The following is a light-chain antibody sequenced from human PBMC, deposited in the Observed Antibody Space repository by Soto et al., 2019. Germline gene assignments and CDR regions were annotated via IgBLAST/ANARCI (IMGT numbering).Light chain of an antibody. V-gene: IGKV3-20*01. CDR1: QSVSSSY. J-gene: IGKJ2*01. CDR2: GAS. CDR3: QQYGSSLYT. Sequence: EIVLTQSPGTRSLSPGERATLSCRASQSVSSSYLAWDQQKPGQAPRLLIYGASSRATGIPDRFSGSGSGTDFTLTISRLEPEDFAVYYCQQYGSSLYTFGQGPKLEIK.